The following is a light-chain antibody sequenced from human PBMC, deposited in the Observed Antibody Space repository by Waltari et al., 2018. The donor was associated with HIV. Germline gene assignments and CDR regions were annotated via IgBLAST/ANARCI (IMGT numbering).Light chain of an antibody. J-gene: IGLJ2*01. CDR2: DDT. CDR1: NIRAKN. CDR3: QVWDGGSVHVI. V-gene: IGLV3-21*02. Sequence: SYVLTQPPSVSVAPGQTATITCGGNNIRAKNVHWYQPTPGQAPVLVVYDDTYRPSGIPERISGSNSGNTATRTISRVEDGDEAYYYCQVWDGGSVHVIFGGGTKLTVL.